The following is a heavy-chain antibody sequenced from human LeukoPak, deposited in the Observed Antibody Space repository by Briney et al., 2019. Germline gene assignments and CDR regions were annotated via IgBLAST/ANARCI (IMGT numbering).Heavy chain of an antibody. CDR2: VSTTGGTT. CDR3: AKGVAMVTRGAFDI. V-gene: IGHV3-23*01. D-gene: IGHD4-17*01. Sequence: GGSLRLSCAASGFTFSSYAMSWVRQAPGKGLEWVSGVSTTGGTTYYADSVKGRFTISRDNSKKTVYVQMNSLRAEDTAVYYCAKGVAMVTRGAFDIWGQGTMVTVSS. CDR1: GFTFSSYA. J-gene: IGHJ3*02.